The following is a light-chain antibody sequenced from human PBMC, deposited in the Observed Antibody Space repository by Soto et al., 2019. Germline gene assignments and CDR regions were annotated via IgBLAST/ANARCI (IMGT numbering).Light chain of an antibody. CDR1: SSNIGTSS. CDR2: SND. CDR3: AAWDDSLNGWV. Sequence: QSVLAQPPSASGTPGQRVSISCSGSSSNIGTSSVNWYQHVPGAAPQLLIYSNDQRPLEVPDRFSGSKSGTSASLAISGLRSDDEGDYYWAAWDDSLNGWVFGGGTKVTVL. V-gene: IGLV1-44*01. J-gene: IGLJ3*02.